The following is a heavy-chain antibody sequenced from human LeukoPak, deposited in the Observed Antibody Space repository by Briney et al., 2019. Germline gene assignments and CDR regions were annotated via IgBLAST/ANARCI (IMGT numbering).Heavy chain of an antibody. CDR2: ISSNNNI. Sequence: GGSLRLSCVGSGFTFSSYAMNWVRQAPGKGLELVSSISSNNNIYYADSVKGRFTISRDNAKNSLSLQMNSLRGEDTAVYYCGREDCNNVRCYGASDAWGQGTLVTVSS. J-gene: IGHJ5*02. D-gene: IGHD2-2*01. CDR1: GFTFSSYA. CDR3: GREDCNNVRCYGASDA. V-gene: IGHV3-69-1*01.